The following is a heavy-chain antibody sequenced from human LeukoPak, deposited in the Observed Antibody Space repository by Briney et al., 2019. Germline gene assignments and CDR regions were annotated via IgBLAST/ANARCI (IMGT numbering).Heavy chain of an antibody. D-gene: IGHD6-19*01. V-gene: IGHV3-23*01. CDR1: GFTFSSYV. CDR3: ARLTSHSFDY. CDR2: ISGSGGST. J-gene: IGHJ4*02. Sequence: GGSLRLSCAASGFTFSSYVMSWVRQAPGKGLGWVSTISGSGGSTYYADSVKGRFTISRDNSKNTLYLQMNSLRAEDTAVYYGARLTSHSFDYWGQGTLVTVSS.